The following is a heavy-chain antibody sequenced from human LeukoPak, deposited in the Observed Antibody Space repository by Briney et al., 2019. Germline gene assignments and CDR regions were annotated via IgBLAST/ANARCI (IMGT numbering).Heavy chain of an antibody. D-gene: IGHD3-3*01. CDR3: ARYDFWSGSSY. CDR1: GFTFSSYS. J-gene: IGHJ4*02. Sequence: GGSLRLSCAASGFTFSSYSMNWVRQAPGKGLEWVSYISSRSSTIYYTDSVKGRFTISRDNAKNSLYLQMNSLRAEDTAVYYCARYDFWSGSSYWGQGTLVTVSS. V-gene: IGHV3-48*01. CDR2: ISSRSSTI.